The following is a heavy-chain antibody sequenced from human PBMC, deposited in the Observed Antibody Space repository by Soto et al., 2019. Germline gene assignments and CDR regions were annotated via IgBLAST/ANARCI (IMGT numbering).Heavy chain of an antibody. V-gene: IGHV3-48*02. Sequence: SGGSLRLSCAASGFTFSSYSMNWVRQAPGKGLEWVSYISSSSSTIYYADSVKGRFTISRDNAKNSLYLQMNSLRDEDTAVYYCARDGPPPLGIAAAGTGGFDYWGQGTLVTVSS. CDR1: GFTFSSYS. D-gene: IGHD6-13*01. CDR3: ARDGPPPLGIAAAGTGGFDY. J-gene: IGHJ4*02. CDR2: ISSSSSTI.